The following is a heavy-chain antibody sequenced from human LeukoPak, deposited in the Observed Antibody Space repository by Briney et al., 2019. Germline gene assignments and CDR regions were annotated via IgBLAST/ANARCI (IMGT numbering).Heavy chain of an antibody. Sequence: GGSLRLSCAASGFTFSSYIMHWVRQAPGKGLEWVAVISYDGSNKYYADSVKGRFTISRDNSQNPLYLQMNSLRPEDTAVHYCARERGYASFHFDYWGQGALVTVSS. D-gene: IGHD5-12*01. CDR1: GFTFSSYI. V-gene: IGHV3-30*04. CDR2: ISYDGSNK. CDR3: ARERGYASFHFDY. J-gene: IGHJ4*02.